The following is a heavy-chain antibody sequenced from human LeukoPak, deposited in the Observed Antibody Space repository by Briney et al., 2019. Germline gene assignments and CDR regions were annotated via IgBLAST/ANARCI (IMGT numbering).Heavy chain of an antibody. CDR2: VYHSGST. D-gene: IGHD3-3*01. Sequence: PSETLSLTCTVSGLSFSSAYYWGWIRQPPGKGLQWIGNVYHSGSTYFNPSLKSRVTISVDTSKNQFSLKLSSVTAADTAVYYCARGSPSTYYDFWSGYSYNWFDPWGQGTLVTVSS. J-gene: IGHJ5*02. V-gene: IGHV4-38-2*02. CDR1: GLSFSSAYY. CDR3: ARGSPSTYYDFWSGYSYNWFDP.